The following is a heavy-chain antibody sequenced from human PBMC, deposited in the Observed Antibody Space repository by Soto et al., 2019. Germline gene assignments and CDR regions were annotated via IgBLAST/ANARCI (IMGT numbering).Heavy chain of an antibody. Sequence: SQTLSLTCAISGDSVSSNSAAWNWIRQSPSRGHEWLGRTYYRSKWYNDYAVSVKSRITINPDTSKNQTSQQLNSVTPEDTAVSYCAILGSGAGYNLPLYYFDNWGKGTLFTVSS. CDR3: AILGSGAGYNLPLYYFDN. J-gene: IGHJ4*02. V-gene: IGHV6-1*01. CDR2: TYYRSKWYN. D-gene: IGHD5-12*01. CDR1: GDSVSSNSAA.